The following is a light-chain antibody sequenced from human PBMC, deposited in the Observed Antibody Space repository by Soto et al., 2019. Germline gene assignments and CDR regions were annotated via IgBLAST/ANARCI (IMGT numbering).Light chain of an antibody. CDR1: QSVTNTH. Sequence: EIRVNQSPGTLSLSKGESATLSCRASQSVTNTHLAWYQQRPGQAPRLLIYDASRRDTGIPDRFSGSGSGADFTLTISCLEPADFAVYFCHQYGTSPQTFGQVTNV. CDR2: DAS. J-gene: IGKJ1*01. CDR3: HQYGTSPQT. V-gene: IGKV3-20*01.